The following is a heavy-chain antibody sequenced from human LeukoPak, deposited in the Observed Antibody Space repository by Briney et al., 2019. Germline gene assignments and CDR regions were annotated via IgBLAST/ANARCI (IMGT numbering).Heavy chain of an antibody. Sequence: GGSLRLSCAASGFTFSKYGMHWVRQAPGKGLEWVAVIWYDGSNKYYADSVKGRFTISRDNSKNTLHLQMNSLRAEDTAVYSCARDIFGELLPHDAFDIWGQGTMVTVSS. V-gene: IGHV3-33*01. CDR1: GFTFSKYG. CDR3: ARDIFGELLPHDAFDI. J-gene: IGHJ3*02. CDR2: IWYDGSNK. D-gene: IGHD3-10*02.